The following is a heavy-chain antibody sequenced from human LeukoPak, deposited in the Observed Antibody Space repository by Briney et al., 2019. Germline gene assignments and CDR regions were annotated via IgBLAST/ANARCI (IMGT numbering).Heavy chain of an antibody. CDR2: ISYDGSNK. D-gene: IGHD3-10*01. J-gene: IGHJ5*02. CDR3: ASAPHGSGSYYNA. Sequence: GSLRLSCAASGFTFSSYAMHWVRQAPGKGLEWGAVISYDGSNKYYADSVKGRFTISRDNSKNTLYLQMNSLRAEDTAVYYCASAPHGSGSYYNAWGQGTLVTVSS. CDR1: GFTFSSYA. V-gene: IGHV3-30*04.